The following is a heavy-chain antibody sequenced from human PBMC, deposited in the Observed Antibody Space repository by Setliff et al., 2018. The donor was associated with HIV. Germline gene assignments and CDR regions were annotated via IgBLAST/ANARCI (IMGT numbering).Heavy chain of an antibody. CDR2: IKQDGSEN. V-gene: IGHV3-7*01. CDR3: AREALSRDGYSYFDY. J-gene: IGHJ4*02. D-gene: IGHD5-12*01. CDR1: GFIFYNYW. Sequence: PGGSLRLSCAASGFIFYNYWMTWVRQAPGKGLEWVANIKQDGSENYFVDSVKGRFTISRDNTRSSLFLHMDSLTAEDTAVYYCAREALSRDGYSYFDYWGRGTLVTVSS.